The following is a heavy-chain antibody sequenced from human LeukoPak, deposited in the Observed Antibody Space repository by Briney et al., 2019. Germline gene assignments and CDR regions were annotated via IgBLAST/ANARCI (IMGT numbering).Heavy chain of an antibody. CDR2: IYTTGST. V-gene: IGHV4-61*02. D-gene: IGHD3-10*01. CDR3: ARVVWFGELFN. CDR1: GGSISSGSYY. Sequence: SQTLSLTCTVSGGSISSGSYYWSWLRQPAGMGLEWIGRIYTTGSTNYNPSLKSRVTISVDTSKDQFSLKLSSVTAADTAVYYCARVVWFGELFNWGQGTLVTVSS. J-gene: IGHJ4*02.